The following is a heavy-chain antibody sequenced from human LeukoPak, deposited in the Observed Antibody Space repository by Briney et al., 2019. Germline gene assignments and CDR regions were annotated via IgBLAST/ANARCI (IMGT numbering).Heavy chain of an antibody. CDR2: IYYSGST. J-gene: IGHJ3*02. V-gene: IGHV4-31*03. CDR1: GGSISSGDYY. Sequence: SETLSLTCTVSGGSISSGDYYWSWIRQPPGKGLEWIGYIYYSGSTYYNPSLKSRVSISVDTSKNQFSLKLSSVTAADTAVYYCATLSLNAFDIWGQGTMVTVSS. CDR3: ATLSLNAFDI. D-gene: IGHD2-8*01.